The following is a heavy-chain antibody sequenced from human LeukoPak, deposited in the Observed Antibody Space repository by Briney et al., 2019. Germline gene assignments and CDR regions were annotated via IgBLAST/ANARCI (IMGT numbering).Heavy chain of an antibody. CDR3: AGLYCSGGSCTPYYYYYGMDV. J-gene: IGHJ6*02. D-gene: IGHD2-15*01. CDR2: ISGSGGST. V-gene: IGHV3-23*01. Sequence: GGSLRLSCAASGFTFSSYAMSWVRQAPGKGLERVPAISGSGGSTYYADSVKGRFTISRDNSKNTLYLQMNSLRAEDTAAYYCAGLYCSGGSCTPYYYYYGMDVWGQGTTVTVSS. CDR1: GFTFSSYA.